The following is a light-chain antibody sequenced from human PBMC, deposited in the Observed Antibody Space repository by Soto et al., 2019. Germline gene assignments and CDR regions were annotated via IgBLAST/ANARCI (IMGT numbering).Light chain of an antibody. CDR2: EVS. Sequence: QAVVTQPASVSGSPGQSITISCTGTSTDVGDYNYVSWDQHHPGKAPKLMIYEVSHRLSGVSNRFSGSKSGYTASLTISGLQDEDEADYYCSSYISNSIVVFGGGTKLTVL. CDR3: SSYISNSIVV. V-gene: IGLV2-14*01. CDR1: STDVGDYNY. J-gene: IGLJ2*01.